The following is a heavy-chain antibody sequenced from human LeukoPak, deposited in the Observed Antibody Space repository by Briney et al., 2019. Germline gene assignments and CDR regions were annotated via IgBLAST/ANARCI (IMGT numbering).Heavy chain of an antibody. V-gene: IGHV3-23*01. CDR3: AKVGYYDILTGPDY. J-gene: IGHJ4*02. D-gene: IGHD3-9*01. Sequence: GGSLRLSCAASGFTFTSYAMNWVRQAPGKGLEWLSFISGSGGRTYYADSVRGRFTISRDTYKDTLYLQMNSLRAEDTAVYYCAKVGYYDILTGPDYWGQGTLVIVSS. CDR2: ISGSGGRT. CDR1: GFTFTSYA.